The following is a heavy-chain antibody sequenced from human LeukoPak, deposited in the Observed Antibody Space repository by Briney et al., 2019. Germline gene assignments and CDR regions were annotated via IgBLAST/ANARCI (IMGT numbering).Heavy chain of an antibody. CDR3: ARDSLSIVVVPAAPNPGFDP. CDR2: INPSGGST. V-gene: IGHV1-46*01. Sequence: SVKVSCKASGYTFTSYYMHWVRQAPGQGLEWMGIINPSGGSTSYAQKFQGRVTMTRDTSTSTVYMELSSLRSEDTAVYYCARDSLSIVVVPAAPNPGFDPWGQGTLVTVSS. D-gene: IGHD2-2*01. J-gene: IGHJ5*02. CDR1: GYTFTSYY.